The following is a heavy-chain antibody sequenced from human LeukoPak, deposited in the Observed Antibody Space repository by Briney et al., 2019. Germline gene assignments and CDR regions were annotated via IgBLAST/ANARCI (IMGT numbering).Heavy chain of an antibody. Sequence: ASVKVSCKTSGYTFTGYYMHWVRQAPGQGHEWMGRINTISGDTKFAQKFQGRVTMTRDTSISTAYMELSSLRSDDTAVYYCARGTNQASSNSWYECWFDPWGQGTLVTVSS. CDR2: INTISGDT. V-gene: IGHV1-2*06. CDR3: ARGTNQASSNSWYECWFDP. J-gene: IGHJ5*02. D-gene: IGHD6-13*01. CDR1: GYTFTGYY.